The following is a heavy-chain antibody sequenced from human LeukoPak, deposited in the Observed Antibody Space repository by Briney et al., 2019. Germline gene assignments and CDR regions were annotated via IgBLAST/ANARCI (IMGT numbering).Heavy chain of an antibody. D-gene: IGHD3-22*01. CDR1: GYTFTDYY. V-gene: IGHV1-2*02. CDR3: ARYYYDTSSVFDV. CDR2: INPNSGGT. J-gene: IGHJ3*01. Sequence: ASVKVSCKASGYTFTDYYMHWVRQAPGQGLEWMGWINPNSGGTKYAQKFQGRVTMTRDTSISTAYMELSRLRSDDTAVYYCARYYYDTSSVFDVWGQGTGVTVSS.